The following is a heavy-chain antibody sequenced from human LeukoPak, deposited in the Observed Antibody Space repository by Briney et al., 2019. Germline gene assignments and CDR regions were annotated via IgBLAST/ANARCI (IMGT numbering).Heavy chain of an antibody. CDR1: GFTFSNYA. J-gene: IGHJ4*02. CDR3: AKGNGYSYGRYYFDY. Sequence: LPGGSLRLSCAASGFTFSNYAMSWVRQATGKGLEWVSSTSGSGGATYYADSVKGRFTISRDNSRNTLFLQMNSLRAEDTAVYYCAKGNGYSYGRYYFDYWGQGTLVTVSS. V-gene: IGHV3-23*01. CDR2: TSGSGGAT. D-gene: IGHD5-18*01.